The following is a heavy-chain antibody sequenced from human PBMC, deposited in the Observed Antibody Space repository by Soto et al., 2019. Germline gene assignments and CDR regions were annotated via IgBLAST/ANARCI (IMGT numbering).Heavy chain of an antibody. J-gene: IGHJ3*02. V-gene: IGHV3-11*06. CDR1: GFTVSDYY. D-gene: IGHD5-18*01. CDR2: ISSSSSYT. CDR3: ARAATAYDAFDI. Sequence: GGSLRLSCAASGFTVSDYYMSWIRQAPGKGLEWVSYISSSSSYTNYADSVKGRFTISRDNAKNSLYLQMNSLRAEDTAVYYCARAATAYDAFDIWGQGTMVTVSS.